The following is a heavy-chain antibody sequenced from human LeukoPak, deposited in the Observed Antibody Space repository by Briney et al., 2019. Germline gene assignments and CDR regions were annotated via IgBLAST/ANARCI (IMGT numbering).Heavy chain of an antibody. V-gene: IGHV3-64*04. Sequence: GGSLRLSCSASGFIFSSYAMHWVRQAPGKGLEYVSAISPNGGSTYYADSVKGRFTISRDSSKNTLFLHMNTLRAEDTAIYYCAKDRTVGASYWYFDLWGRGTLVTVSS. CDR1: GFIFSSYA. J-gene: IGHJ2*01. CDR2: ISPNGGST. D-gene: IGHD1-26*01. CDR3: AKDRTVGASYWYFDL.